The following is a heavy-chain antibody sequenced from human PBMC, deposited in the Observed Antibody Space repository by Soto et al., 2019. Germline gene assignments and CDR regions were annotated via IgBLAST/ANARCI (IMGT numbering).Heavy chain of an antibody. CDR1: GFSLSTSGMC. CDR2: IDWDDDK. D-gene: IGHD6-13*01. Sequence: SGPTLVNPTQTLTLTCTFSGFSLSTSGMCVSWIRQPPGKALEWLALIDWDDDKYYSTSLKTRLTISKDTSKNQVVLTMTNMDPVDTATYYCARMSYSSSWYRSEWSSYYFDYWGQGTLVTVSS. CDR3: ARMSYSSSWYRSEWSSYYFDY. J-gene: IGHJ4*02. V-gene: IGHV2-70*01.